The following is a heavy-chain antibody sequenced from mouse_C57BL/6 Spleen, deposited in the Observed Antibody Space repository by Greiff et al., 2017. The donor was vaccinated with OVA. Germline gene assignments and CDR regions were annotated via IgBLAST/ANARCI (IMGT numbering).Heavy chain of an antibody. CDR1: GFSLTSYG. Sequence: VNVVESGPGLVAPSQSLSITCTVSGFSLTSYGVDWVRQSPGKGLEWLGVIWGVGSTNYNSALKSRLSISKDNSKSQVFLKMNSLQTDDTAMYYCASDGDYGSSFQGFAYWGQGTLVTVSA. D-gene: IGHD1-1*01. J-gene: IGHJ3*01. CDR3: ASDGDYGSSFQGFAY. CDR2: IWGVGST. V-gene: IGHV2-6*01.